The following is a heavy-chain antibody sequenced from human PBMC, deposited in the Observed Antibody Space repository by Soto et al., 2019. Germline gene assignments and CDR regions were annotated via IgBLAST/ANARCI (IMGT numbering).Heavy chain of an antibody. J-gene: IGHJ4*02. CDR3: TRAGGYSDYDTPPFDY. D-gene: IGHD5-12*01. CDR2: IRSKAYGGTT. Sequence: PGGSLRLSCTASGFTFGDYAMNWFRQAPGKGLEWVGFIRSKAYGGTTEYAASVKGRFTISRDDSKGIAYLQMNSLKTEDTAVYYCTRAGGYSDYDTPPFDYWGQGTLVTSPQ. V-gene: IGHV3-49*03. CDR1: GFTFGDYA.